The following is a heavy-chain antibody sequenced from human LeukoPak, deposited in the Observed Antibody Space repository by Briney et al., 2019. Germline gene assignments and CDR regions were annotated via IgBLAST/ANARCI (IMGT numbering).Heavy chain of an antibody. V-gene: IGHV4-38-2*02. Sequence: PSETLSLTCSVSGYSITSGYYWGWIRQPPGKGLEWIGTIYHNGSTSYNPSLKSRVTISVDTSKNQFSLRLNSVIAADTAVYYCARAPEGIAARQYFDYWGQGTLVTVSS. CDR3: ARAPEGIAARQYFDY. CDR2: IYHNGST. J-gene: IGHJ4*02. CDR1: GYSITSGYY. D-gene: IGHD6-6*01.